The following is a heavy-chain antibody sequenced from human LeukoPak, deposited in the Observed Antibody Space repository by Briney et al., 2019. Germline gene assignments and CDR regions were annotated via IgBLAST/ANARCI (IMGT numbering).Heavy chain of an antibody. CDR3: ARDQTPFY. Sequence: PGGSLRLSCAASGFTFSSYNMNWVRQAPGKGLEWVSSITSGSSYIYYADSVKGRFTISRDNAKSSMWLQMNSLRDEDTAVYYCARDQTPFYWGQGSLVTVSS. V-gene: IGHV3-21*01. CDR1: GFTFSSYN. J-gene: IGHJ4*02. D-gene: IGHD2-15*01. CDR2: ITSGSSYI.